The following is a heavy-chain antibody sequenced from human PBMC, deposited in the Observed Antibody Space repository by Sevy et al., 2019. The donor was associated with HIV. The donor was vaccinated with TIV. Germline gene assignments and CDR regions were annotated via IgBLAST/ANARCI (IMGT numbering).Heavy chain of an antibody. CDR3: ATEWD. D-gene: IGHD1-26*01. J-gene: IGHJ3*01. V-gene: IGHV1-2*06. CDR1: GYTFTGYY. Sequence: ASVKVSCKASGYTFTGYYIHWVRQAPGQGLEWMGRINPPSGGPNYAQKFQGRVTMTRDTSISTAYMDLSRLKSDDTAVYYCATEWDWGQGTMVTVSS. CDR2: INPPSGGP.